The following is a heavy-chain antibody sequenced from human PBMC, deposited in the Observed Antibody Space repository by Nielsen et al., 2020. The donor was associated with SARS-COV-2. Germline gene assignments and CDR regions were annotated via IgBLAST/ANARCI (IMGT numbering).Heavy chain of an antibody. Sequence: ASVKVSCKASGYTFTSYYMHWVRQAPGQGLEWMGIINPSGGSTSYAQKFQGRVTMTRDTSTSTVYMELRSLRSEDTAVYYCARDGCTVVTFGTCYYGMDVWGQGTTVTVSS. D-gene: IGHD4-23*01. CDR1: GYTFTSYY. CDR2: INPSGGST. J-gene: IGHJ6*02. V-gene: IGHV1-46*01. CDR3: ARDGCTVVTFGTCYYGMDV.